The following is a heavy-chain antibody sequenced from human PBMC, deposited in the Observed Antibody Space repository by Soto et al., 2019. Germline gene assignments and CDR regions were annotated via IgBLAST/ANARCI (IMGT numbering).Heavy chain of an antibody. CDR3: ATTGYSSQYLHNYDNGMDV. CDR2: IYYSGST. CDR1: GGSISSSSYY. V-gene: IGHV4-39*01. D-gene: IGHD6-13*01. Sequence: SVPMSLTCTVSGGSISSSSYYWGWIRQPPGKGLGWIGSIYYSGSTYYNPSLKSRVTISLDTSKNQFSLKLSSVTAADTAVYYCATTGYSSQYLHNYDNGMDVWGQGTTVTVSS. J-gene: IGHJ6*02.